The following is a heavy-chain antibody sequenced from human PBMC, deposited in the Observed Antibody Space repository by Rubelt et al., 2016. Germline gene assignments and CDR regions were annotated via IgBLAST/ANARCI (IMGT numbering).Heavy chain of an antibody. D-gene: IGHD3-22*01. J-gene: IGHJ4*02. Sequence: QGEESGPGLVKPSETLSLTCTVSGGSITSSNYYWSWIRQPPGKGLEWIGSIYYSGSTNYNPSLKSRVTISVDTSKNQFSLKLSSVTAADTAVYYCAREGGYQSPFDYWGQGALVTVSS. V-gene: IGHV4-39*07. CDR2: IYYSGST. CDR1: GGSITSSNYY. CDR3: AREGGYQSPFDY.